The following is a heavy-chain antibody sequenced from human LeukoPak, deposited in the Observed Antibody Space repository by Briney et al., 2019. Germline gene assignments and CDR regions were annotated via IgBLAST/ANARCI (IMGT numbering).Heavy chain of an antibody. CDR2: VYYSGTT. Sequence: PSETLSLTCTVSNGSISSSSYYWGCVRQSPGKGLEWIGSVYYSGTTYYNPSLKSRVTMSVDTSKNQFSVELSSVTAADTAVYYCAGLPRGYSVDYWGQGTLVTVSS. D-gene: IGHD1-26*01. CDR3: AGLPRGYSVDY. J-gene: IGHJ4*02. CDR1: NGSISSSSYY. V-gene: IGHV4-39*01.